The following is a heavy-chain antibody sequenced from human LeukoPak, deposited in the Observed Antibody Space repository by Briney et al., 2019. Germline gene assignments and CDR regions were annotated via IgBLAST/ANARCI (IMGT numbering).Heavy chain of an antibody. D-gene: IGHD3-10*01. CDR3: ARAHWTGYGSGREDAFDI. CDR2: IYTSGST. J-gene: IGHJ3*02. V-gene: IGHV4-61*02. Sequence: SETLSLTCTVSGGSISSGSYYWSWIRRPAGKGLEWIGRIYTSGSTNYNPSLKSRVTISVDTSKNQFSLKLSSVTAADTAVYYCARAHWTGYGSGREDAFDIWGQGTMVTVSS. CDR1: GGSISSGSYY.